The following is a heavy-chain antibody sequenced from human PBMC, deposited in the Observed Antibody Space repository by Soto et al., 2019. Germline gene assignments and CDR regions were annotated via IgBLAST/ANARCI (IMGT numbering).Heavy chain of an antibody. CDR2: ISYDGSNK. V-gene: IGHV3-30-3*01. CDR3: ARGVAWGGAWDYYYYGMDV. D-gene: IGHD2-21*01. Sequence: GGSLRLSCAASGFTFSSYAMHWVRQAPGKGLEWVAVISYDGSNKYYADSVKGRFTISRDNSKNTLYLQMNSLRAEDTAVYYCARGVAWGGAWDYYYYGMDVWGQGTTVTVSS. CDR1: GFTFSSYA. J-gene: IGHJ6*02.